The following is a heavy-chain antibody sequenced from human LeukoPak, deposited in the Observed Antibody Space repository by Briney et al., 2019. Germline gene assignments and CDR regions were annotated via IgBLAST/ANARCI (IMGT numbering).Heavy chain of an antibody. J-gene: IGHJ3*01. CDR3: ATYVDTVRYDAFDV. V-gene: IGHV3-23*01. CDR1: GFTVSSNY. D-gene: IGHD5-18*01. Sequence: PGGSLRLSCAASGFTVSSNYMSWVRQAPGKGLEWVSAISGSGGSTYYADSVKGRFTISRDNARNTLFLQMNSLRTEDAAVYYCATYVDTVRYDAFDVWGQGTMVTVSS. CDR2: ISGSGGST.